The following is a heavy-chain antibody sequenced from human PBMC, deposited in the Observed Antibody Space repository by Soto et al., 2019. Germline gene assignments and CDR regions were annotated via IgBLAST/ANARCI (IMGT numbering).Heavy chain of an antibody. V-gene: IGHV4-59*01. Sequence: QVQLQESGPGLVKPSETLSLTCTVSGGSISSYYWSWIRQPPGKGLEWIGYIYYSGCTNNNPSLMSRVTITGDTSKSLFSLQLSSVTAADTALYYCARGVWGYSCGYTGFDYWGQGTLVTVSS. CDR2: IYYSGCT. J-gene: IGHJ4*02. CDR1: GGSISSYY. CDR3: ARGVWGYSCGYTGFDY. D-gene: IGHD5-18*01.